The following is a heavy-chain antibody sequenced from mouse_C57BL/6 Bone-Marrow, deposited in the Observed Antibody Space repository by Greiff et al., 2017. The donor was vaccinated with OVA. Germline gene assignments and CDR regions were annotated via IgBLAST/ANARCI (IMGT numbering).Heavy chain of an antibody. D-gene: IGHD1-1*02. CDR3: ARDWTWVGYFDY. V-gene: IGHV1-85*01. CDR1: GYTFTSYD. Sequence: VQLQQSGPELVKPGASVKLSCKASGYTFTSYDINWVKQRPGQGLEWIGWIYPRDGSNKSNEQFKGKGKLTVDTSSSPAYMELHSLTSEYSAVYFCARDWTWVGYFDYWGQGTTLTVAS. J-gene: IGHJ2*01. CDR2: IYPRDGSN.